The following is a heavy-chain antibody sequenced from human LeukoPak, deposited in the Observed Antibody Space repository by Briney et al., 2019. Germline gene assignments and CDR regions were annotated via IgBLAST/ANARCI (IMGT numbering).Heavy chain of an antibody. CDR3: ARDGYYGSGSYPYYYGMDV. Sequence: ASVKVSCKASGYTFTGYYMHWVRQAPGQGLEWMGRINPNSGGTNYAQKLQGRVTMTTDTSTSTAYMELRSLRSDDTAVYYCARDGYYGSGSYPYYYGMDVWGQGTTVTVSS. J-gene: IGHJ6*02. CDR1: GYTFTGYY. D-gene: IGHD3-10*01. CDR2: INPNSGGT. V-gene: IGHV1-2*06.